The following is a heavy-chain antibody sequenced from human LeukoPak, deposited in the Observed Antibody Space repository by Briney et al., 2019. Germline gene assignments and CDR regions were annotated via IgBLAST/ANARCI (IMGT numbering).Heavy chain of an antibody. J-gene: IGHJ4*02. D-gene: IGHD6-19*01. CDR2: ISSSGDIR. CDR3: AREIVAGAFDY. V-gene: IGHV3-11*01. Sequence: GGSLRLSCAASGFTFSDYYMIWIHQAPGKGLQWVSDISSSGDIRSYADSVKGRFTISRDNAKTSLHLQMNSLRAEDTAVYYCAREIVAGAFDYWGQGTLVTVSS. CDR1: GFTFSDYY.